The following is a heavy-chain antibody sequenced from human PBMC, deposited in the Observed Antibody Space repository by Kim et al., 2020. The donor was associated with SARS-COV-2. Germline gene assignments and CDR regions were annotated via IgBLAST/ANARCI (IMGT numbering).Heavy chain of an antibody. CDR3: ASEPREGIYYYGMDV. V-gene: IGHV3-30*01. J-gene: IGHJ6*02. Sequence: HSGKGRFTISQDNSKTTLYRQMNSLGTEDTAVYYCASEPREGIYYYGMDVWGQGTTVTVSS.